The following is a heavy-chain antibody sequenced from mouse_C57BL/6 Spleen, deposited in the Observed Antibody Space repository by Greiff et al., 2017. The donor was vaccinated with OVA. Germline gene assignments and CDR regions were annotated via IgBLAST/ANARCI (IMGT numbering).Heavy chain of an antibody. D-gene: IGHD4-1*01. V-gene: IGHV3-1*01. J-gene: IGHJ1*03. CDR2: ISYSGST. CDR3: ARGNWDARGNFDV. Sequence: VQLQQSGPGMVKPSQSLSLTCTVTGYSITSGYDWHWIRHFPGNKLEWMGYISYSGSTNYNPSLKSRISITHDTSKNHFFLKLNSVTTEDTATYYCARGNWDARGNFDVWGTGTTVTVSS. CDR1: GYSITSGYD.